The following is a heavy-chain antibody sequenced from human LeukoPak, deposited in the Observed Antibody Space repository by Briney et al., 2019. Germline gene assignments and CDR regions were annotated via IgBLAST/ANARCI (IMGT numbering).Heavy chain of an antibody. J-gene: IGHJ4*02. D-gene: IGHD6-6*01. CDR1: GYIFTGYF. CDR3: ARGPPGSSSIFLDY. V-gene: IGHV1-2*02. CDR2: INSNTGVT. Sequence: ASVKVSCKAPGYIFTGYFIHWVRQAPGQGLEWLGLINSNTGVTNYAQKFQGRVTMTRDTSITTAYMELTSLRSDDTAVYYCARGPPGSSSIFLDYWGQGTLVAVSS.